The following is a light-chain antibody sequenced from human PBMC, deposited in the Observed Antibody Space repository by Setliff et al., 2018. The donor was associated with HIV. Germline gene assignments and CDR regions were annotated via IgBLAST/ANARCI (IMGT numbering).Light chain of an antibody. Sequence: QSALTQPPSASGTPGQRVTIPCSGSSSNIGSNTVNWYQQLPGTAPKLLIYSNNQRPSGVPDRFSGSKSDTSASLAISGLQSEDEADYYCAAWDDSLVWAFGGGTKVTV. CDR2: SNN. V-gene: IGLV1-44*01. CDR3: AAWDDSLVWA. CDR1: SSNIGSNT. J-gene: IGLJ3*02.